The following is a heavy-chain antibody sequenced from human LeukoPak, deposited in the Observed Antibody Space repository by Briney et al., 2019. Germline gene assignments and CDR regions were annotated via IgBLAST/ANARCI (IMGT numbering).Heavy chain of an antibody. Sequence: PSETLSLTCAVYGVSFSGYYWSWIRQPPGKGLEWIGEINHSGSTNYNPSLKSRVTISVDTSKNQFSLKLSSVTAADTAVYYCARVKKNYAYYFDYWGQGTLVTASS. CDR1: GVSFSGYY. J-gene: IGHJ4*02. CDR3: ARVKKNYAYYFDY. D-gene: IGHD1-7*01. CDR2: INHSGST. V-gene: IGHV4-34*01.